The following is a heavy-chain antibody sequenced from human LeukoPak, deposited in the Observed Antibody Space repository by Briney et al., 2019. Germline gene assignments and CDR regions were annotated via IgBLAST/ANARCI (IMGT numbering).Heavy chain of an antibody. J-gene: IGHJ4*02. D-gene: IGHD2-15*01. CDR2: ISGSGGST. Sequence: PGGSLRLSCAASRFTFSSYSMSWVRQAPGKGLEWVSAISGSGGSTYYADSVKGRFTISRDNSKNTLYLQMNSLRAEDTAVYYCAKDKSRRVAVNLFDYWGQGTLVTVSS. V-gene: IGHV3-23*01. CDR1: RFTFSSYS. CDR3: AKDKSRRVAVNLFDY.